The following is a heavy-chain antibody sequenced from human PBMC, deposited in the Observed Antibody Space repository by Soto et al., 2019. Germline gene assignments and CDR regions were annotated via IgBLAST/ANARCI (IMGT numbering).Heavy chain of an antibody. Sequence: GGSLRLSCAASGFTFSNYFMSWIRQSPGKGLEWLSYISGSGGTIYYVDSVKGRFTISRDNAKNSLYLQMNSLRAEDTAVYFCARNWDCSSDSCYGWFDPWGQGTLVTVSS. CDR3: ARNWDCSSDSCYGWFDP. CDR2: ISGSGGTI. CDR1: GFTFSNYF. J-gene: IGHJ5*02. D-gene: IGHD2-2*01. V-gene: IGHV3-11*01.